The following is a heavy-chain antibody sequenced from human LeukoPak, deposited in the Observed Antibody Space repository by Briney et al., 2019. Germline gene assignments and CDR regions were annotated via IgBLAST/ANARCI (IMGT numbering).Heavy chain of an antibody. D-gene: IGHD5-24*01. CDR3: ARGRDGYSDALDI. CDR2: IYYSGST. V-gene: IGHV4-59*01. CDR1: GGSISSYY. J-gene: IGHJ3*02. Sequence: PSETLSLTCTVSGGSISSYYWSWIRQPPGKGLEWIGYIYYSGSTNYNPSLKSRVTISVDTSKNQFSLKLSSVTAADTAVYYCARGRDGYSDALDIWGQGTMVTVSS.